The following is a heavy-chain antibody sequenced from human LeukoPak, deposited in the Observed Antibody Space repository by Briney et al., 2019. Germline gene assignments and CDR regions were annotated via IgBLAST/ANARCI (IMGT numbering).Heavy chain of an antibody. CDR1: GFTFSSSW. CDR2: IKEDESER. J-gene: IGHJ3*02. D-gene: IGHD3-22*01. Sequence: GGSLRLSCAGSGFTFSSSWMSWVRQAPGKGLEWVANIKEDESERYNVDSVNGRFTSYRDNAKNSLYLQMNSRRAEDTAVYYCARGDSSAFDIWGQGTMVTVSS. V-gene: IGHV3-7*04. CDR3: ARGDSSAFDI.